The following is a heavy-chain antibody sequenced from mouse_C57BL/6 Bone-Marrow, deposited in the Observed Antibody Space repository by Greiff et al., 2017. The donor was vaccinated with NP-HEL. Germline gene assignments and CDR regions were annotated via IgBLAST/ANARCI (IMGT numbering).Heavy chain of an antibody. CDR2: IHPNSGST. V-gene: IGHV1-64*01. CDR3: ARSGGYDYDLFAY. D-gene: IGHD2-4*01. J-gene: IGHJ3*01. Sequence: VQLQQPGAELVKPGASVKLSCKASGYTFTSYWMHWVKQRPGQGLEWIGMIHPNSGSTNYNEKFKSKATLTVDKSSSTAYMQLSSLTSEDSAVDDCARSGGYDYDLFAYWGQGTLVTVSA. CDR1: GYTFTSYW.